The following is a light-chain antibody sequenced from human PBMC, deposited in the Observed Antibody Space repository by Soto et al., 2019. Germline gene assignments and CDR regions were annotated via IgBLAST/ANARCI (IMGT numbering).Light chain of an antibody. Sequence: EIVLTQSPCTLSLSPGERATLSCRASQSISSSDLAWYQQRPGQAPRLLIYAASSRATGIPDRFSGSGSWTDITLTSSRLEPEDFAVYYCQQYANSLWTFGQGTKVEIK. CDR2: AAS. CDR3: QQYANSLWT. CDR1: QSISSSD. V-gene: IGKV3-20*01. J-gene: IGKJ1*01.